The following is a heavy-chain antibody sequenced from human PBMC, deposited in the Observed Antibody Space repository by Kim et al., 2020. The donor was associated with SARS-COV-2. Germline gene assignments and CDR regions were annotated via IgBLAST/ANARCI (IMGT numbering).Heavy chain of an antibody. CDR3: ARVGVGGV. Sequence: GGSLRLSCAASGFSFSSYTMTWVRQAPGQGLEWVSSITSSSSSVYHADSVKGRFAISRDNAKNSLYLQMNSLRAEDTAVYYCARVGVGGVWGQGTLVTVSS. D-gene: IGHD2-8*02. V-gene: IGHV3-21*06. CDR1: GFSFSSYT. CDR2: ITSSSSSV. J-gene: IGHJ4*02.